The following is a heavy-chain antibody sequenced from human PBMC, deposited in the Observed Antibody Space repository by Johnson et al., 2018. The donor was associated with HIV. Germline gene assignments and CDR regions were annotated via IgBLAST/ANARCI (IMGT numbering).Heavy chain of an antibody. J-gene: IGHJ3*02. Sequence: VQLVESGGGVVRPGGSLRLSCAASGFTFDDYGMSWVRQAPGKGLEWVSGINWNGGNTMYYADSVKGRFTISRDNAKSSLYLQMNILRAEDTAVYYCARAPEVRGVDAFDIWGQGTVVTVAS. CDR2: INWNGGNT. CDR1: GFTFDDYG. V-gene: IGHV3-20*04. CDR3: ARAPEVRGVDAFDI. D-gene: IGHD3-10*01.